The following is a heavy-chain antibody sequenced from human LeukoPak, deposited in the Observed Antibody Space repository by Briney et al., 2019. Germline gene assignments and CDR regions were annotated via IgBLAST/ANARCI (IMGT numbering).Heavy chain of an antibody. V-gene: IGHV3-30-3*01. CDR1: GFTFRNYV. Sequence: GGSLRLSCAASGFTFRNYVIHWVRQAPGKGLEWVAVTSSDLNVKLYADSVKGRFTISRDNSRSTLYLQMNSLRPEDTAIYYCAREGYYGSGSPPSLYFDYWGQGTLVTASS. J-gene: IGHJ4*02. CDR2: TSSDLNVK. D-gene: IGHD3-10*01. CDR3: AREGYYGSGSPPSLYFDY.